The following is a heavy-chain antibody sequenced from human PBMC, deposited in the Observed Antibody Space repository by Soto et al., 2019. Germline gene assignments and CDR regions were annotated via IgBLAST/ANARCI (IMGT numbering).Heavy chain of an antibody. J-gene: IGHJ4*02. CDR2: ISSTTNYI. CDR3: ARESEDLTSNFDY. Sequence: GGSLRLSCAASGFTLTRYSMNWVRQAPGKGLEWVSSISSTTNYIYYGDSMKGRFTISRDNAKNSLYLEMNSLRAEDTAVYYCARESEDLTSNFDYWGQGALVTVSS. CDR1: GFTLTRYS. V-gene: IGHV3-21*06.